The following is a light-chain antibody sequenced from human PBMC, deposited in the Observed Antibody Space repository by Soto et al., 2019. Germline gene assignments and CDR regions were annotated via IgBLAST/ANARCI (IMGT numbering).Light chain of an antibody. V-gene: IGKV2-24*01. CDR2: KIS. CDR1: QSFVHSDGNTY. Sequence: EIVMTQTPLSSPVTLGQPASISCRSSQSFVHSDGNTYLSWLQQRPGQPPRLLISKISNRISGVPDRFSGSGAGTDFTLKISRVEAEDVGVYYCMQATQLPYTFGQGTRLEI. J-gene: IGKJ5*01. CDR3: MQATQLPYT.